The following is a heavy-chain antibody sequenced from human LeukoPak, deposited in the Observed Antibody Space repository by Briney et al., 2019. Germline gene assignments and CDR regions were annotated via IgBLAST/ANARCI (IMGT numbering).Heavy chain of an antibody. CDR3: ARWGRKYCSSTSCYSNYYYYYMDV. V-gene: IGHV3-48*01. Sequence: PGGSLRLSCAASGFTFDDYGMSWVRQAPGKGLEWVSYISSRSSTIYYADSVKGRFTISRDNAKNSLYLQMNSLRAEDTAVYYCARWGRKYCSSTSCYSNYYYYYMDVWGKGTTVTVSS. CDR1: GFTFDDYG. CDR2: ISSRSSTI. D-gene: IGHD2-2*01. J-gene: IGHJ6*03.